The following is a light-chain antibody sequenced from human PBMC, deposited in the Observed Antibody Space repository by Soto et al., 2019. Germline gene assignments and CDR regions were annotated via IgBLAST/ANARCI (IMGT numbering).Light chain of an antibody. V-gene: IGKV3-11*01. Sequence: EIVFTQSPATLSLSPGERATLCCRASQSVSSYLAWYQQKPGQAPRLLIYDASNRATGIPARFSGSGSGTDFTLTISSLEPEDFAVYYCQQRSNWPLYTFGQGTRLEIK. CDR1: QSVSSY. CDR3: QQRSNWPLYT. CDR2: DAS. J-gene: IGKJ5*01.